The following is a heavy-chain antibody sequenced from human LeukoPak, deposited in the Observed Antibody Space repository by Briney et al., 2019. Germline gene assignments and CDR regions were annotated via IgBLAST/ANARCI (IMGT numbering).Heavy chain of an antibody. CDR2: IRYDGSNK. J-gene: IGHJ4*02. V-gene: IGHV3-30*02. CDR3: ATVARNFDY. Sequence: GGSLRLSCAASRFTFSRYGMHWVRQAPGKGLEWVAFIRYDGSNKHYADSVKGRFTISRDNSKNTLYLQMNSLRAEDTAVYYCATVARNFDYWGQGTLVTVSS. D-gene: IGHD4-23*01. CDR1: RFTFSRYG.